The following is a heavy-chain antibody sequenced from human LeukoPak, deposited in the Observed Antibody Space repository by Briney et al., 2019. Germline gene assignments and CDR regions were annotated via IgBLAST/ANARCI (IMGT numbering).Heavy chain of an antibody. Sequence: SETLSLTCAVYGGSFSGYYWSWIRQPPGKGLEWIGEINHSGSTNYNPSLKSRVTISVDTSKNQYSLKLSSVTAADTAVYYCARGRALRYFDWLLPGEAFDYWGQGTLVTVSS. CDR3: ARGRALRYFDWLLPGEAFDY. D-gene: IGHD3-9*01. J-gene: IGHJ4*02. CDR1: GGSFSGYY. V-gene: IGHV4-34*01. CDR2: INHSGST.